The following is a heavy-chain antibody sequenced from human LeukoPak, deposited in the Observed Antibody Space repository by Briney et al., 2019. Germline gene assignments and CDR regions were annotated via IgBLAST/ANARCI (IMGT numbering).Heavy chain of an antibody. D-gene: IGHD4-11*01. CDR1: GFTFNRYA. CDR3: AKDTGVTTVEY. CDR2: ISGSGGST. V-gene: IGHV3-23*01. Sequence: PGGSLRLSCVASGFTFNRYAMSWVRQAPGKGLEWVSAISGSGGSTYYADSVKGRFTISRDNSKNTLYLQMNSLRAEDTAVYYCAKDTGVTTVEYWGQGTLVTVSS. J-gene: IGHJ4*02.